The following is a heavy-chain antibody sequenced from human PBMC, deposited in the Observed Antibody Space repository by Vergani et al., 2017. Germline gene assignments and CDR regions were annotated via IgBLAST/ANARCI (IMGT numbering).Heavy chain of an antibody. CDR2: IYYSGRT. V-gene: IGHV4-39*01. D-gene: IGHD5-12*01. CDR1: GGSISSSSYY. Sequence: QLQLQESGPGLVKPSETLSLTCTVSGGSISSSSYYWGWIRQPPGKGLEWIGSIYYSGRTYYNPSLKSRVTISVDTSKNQFSLKLSSVTAADTAVYYCARPRGYSGYTDYWGQGTLVTVSS. J-gene: IGHJ4*02. CDR3: ARPRGYSGYTDY.